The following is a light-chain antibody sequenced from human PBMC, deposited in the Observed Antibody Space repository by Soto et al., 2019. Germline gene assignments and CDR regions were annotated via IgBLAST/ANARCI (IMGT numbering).Light chain of an antibody. V-gene: IGLV2-14*03. J-gene: IGLJ1*01. CDR1: SSDVGAYNY. CDR2: DVS. CDR3: SSHTTSNTYV. Sequence: QSVLTQPTSVSGSPGQSITISCTGTSSDVGAYNYVSWYQHHPGKAPELIIYDVSTRPSGVSNRFSGSKSGNTASLTISGLQAEDEADYHCSSHTTSNTYVFGTGTKVTVL.